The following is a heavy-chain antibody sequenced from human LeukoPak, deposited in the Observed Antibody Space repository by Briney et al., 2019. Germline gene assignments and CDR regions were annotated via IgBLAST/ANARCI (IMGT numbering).Heavy chain of an antibody. D-gene: IGHD3-10*01. Sequence: SSQNLSLTCTFSGGSISGYYWTWVRQPPGKGLEWIGYIYYSGTTNYNPALESRVTISIDTSRNQFSLRLSSVTAADTAVYHCASENYGSGSLNYWGQGTLVTVSS. J-gene: IGHJ4*02. CDR1: GGSISGYY. V-gene: IGHV4-59*08. CDR3: ASENYGSGSLNY. CDR2: IYYSGTT.